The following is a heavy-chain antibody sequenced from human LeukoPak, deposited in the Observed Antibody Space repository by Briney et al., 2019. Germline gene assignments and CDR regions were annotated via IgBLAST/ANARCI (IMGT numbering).Heavy chain of an antibody. Sequence: PGRSLRLSCAASGFAFRRYGMHSLREAPGTGLEWVAVISHDGDNTNSGESVRGRFTLSRDTLKNTLYLQMNSLRGEDTAVYDCAKMRGPPTPSYYMDAWGKGTTVTVS. CDR3: AKMRGPPTPSYYMDA. J-gene: IGHJ6*03. V-gene: IGHV3-30-3*02. CDR1: GFAFRRYG. CDR2: ISHDGDNT.